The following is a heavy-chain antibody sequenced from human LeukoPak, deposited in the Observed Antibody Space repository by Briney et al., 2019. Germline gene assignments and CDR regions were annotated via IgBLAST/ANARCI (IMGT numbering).Heavy chain of an antibody. CDR2: IYHSGTT. CDR3: ARSETLYNILTGYSNFWFDP. D-gene: IGHD3-9*01. J-gene: IGHJ5*02. CDR1: GGSLSSNY. Sequence: SETLSLTCTVSGGSLSSNYWSWIRQPPGKGLEWIGYIYHSGTTKYNPSLKSRVTISVDMSKGQFSLKLRSVTAADTAIYYCARSETLYNILTGYSNFWFDPWGQGTLVTVSS. V-gene: IGHV4-59*01.